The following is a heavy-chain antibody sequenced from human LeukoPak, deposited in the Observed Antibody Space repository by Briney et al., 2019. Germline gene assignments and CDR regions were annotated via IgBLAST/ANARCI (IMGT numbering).Heavy chain of an antibody. D-gene: IGHD6-13*01. V-gene: IGHV3-7*01. Sequence: GGSLRLSCAASGFTFSDYYMSWIRQAPGKGLEWVASIKQDGSEEFYVDSVKGRFTISRDNAKNSLYLQMNSLRAEDTAVYYCARDLRIAAAAFNWFDPWGQGTLVTVSS. CDR2: IKQDGSEE. CDR1: GFTFSDYY. J-gene: IGHJ5*02. CDR3: ARDLRIAAAAFNWFDP.